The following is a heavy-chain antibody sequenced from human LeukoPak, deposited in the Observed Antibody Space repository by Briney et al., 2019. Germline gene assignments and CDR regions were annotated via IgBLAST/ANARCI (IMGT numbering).Heavy chain of an antibody. CDR1: GFTFDDYA. Sequence: GGSLRFSCAASGFTFDDYAMHWVRQAPGKGLEWVSGISWNSGSIGYADSVKGRFTISRDNAKNSLYLQMNSLRAEDMALYYCAKGGEMATIGGYFDYWGQGTLVTVSS. D-gene: IGHD5-24*01. J-gene: IGHJ4*02. V-gene: IGHV3-9*03. CDR2: ISWNSGSI. CDR3: AKGGEMATIGGYFDY.